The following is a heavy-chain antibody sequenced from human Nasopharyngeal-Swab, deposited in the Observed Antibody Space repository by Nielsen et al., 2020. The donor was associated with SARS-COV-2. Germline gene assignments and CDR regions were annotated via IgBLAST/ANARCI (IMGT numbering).Heavy chain of an antibody. J-gene: IGHJ6*02. CDR2: LPPACRAK. CDR3: AREPPGVVRGVIIKEYYYYGMDV. D-gene: IGHD3-10*01. Sequence: VRPAPGPGLEWVAPLPPACRAKYYVDSVKGRFTISRDNAKNSLYLQMNSLRAEDTAVYYCAREPPGVVRGVIIKEYYYYGMDVWGQGTTVTVSS. V-gene: IGHV3-7*01.